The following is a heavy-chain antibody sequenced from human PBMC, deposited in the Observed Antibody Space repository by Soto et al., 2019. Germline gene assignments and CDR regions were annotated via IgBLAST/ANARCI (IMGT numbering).Heavy chain of an antibody. CDR2: INHSGSS. Sequence: PSETLSLSWAVDGGSFSGYDWTWIRQPPGTGLEWIGEINHSGSSNYNPSLKSRVTISVDTSKNQFSLKLTSVTAADTAVYYCARDKITGLFDYWGQGTLVTVSS. V-gene: IGHV4-34*01. J-gene: IGHJ4*02. CDR1: GGSFSGYD. D-gene: IGHD2-8*02. CDR3: ARDKITGLFDY.